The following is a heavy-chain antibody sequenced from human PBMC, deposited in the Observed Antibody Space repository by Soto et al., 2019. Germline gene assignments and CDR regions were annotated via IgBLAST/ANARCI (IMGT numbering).Heavy chain of an antibody. D-gene: IGHD2-2*01. J-gene: IGHJ3*02. CDR3: ARDVYDIVGVPDAMVAFGAFER. V-gene: IGHV1-46*01. CDR2: INPSGGST. Sequence: SVQVSCKASGYTFTSYYMHWVRQAPGQGLEWMGIINPSGGSTSYAQKFQGRVTMTRDTSTSTVYMELSSLRSEDTAVYYCARDVYDIVGVPDAMVAFGAFERCGQGTMVTVS. CDR1: GYTFTSYY.